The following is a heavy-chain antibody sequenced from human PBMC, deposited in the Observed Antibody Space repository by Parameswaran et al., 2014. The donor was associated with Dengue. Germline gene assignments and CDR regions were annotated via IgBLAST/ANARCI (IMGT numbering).Heavy chain of an antibody. D-gene: IGHD3-22*01. CDR2: ISYDGSNK. CDR3: ARDYYDSSGYYYLPDYFFDY. V-gene: IGHV3-30-3*01. Sequence: VRQMPGKGLEWVAVISYDGSNKYYADSVKGRFTISRDNSKNTLYLQMNSLRAEDTAVYYCARDYYDSSGYYYLPDYFFDYWGPGNPGHRLL. J-gene: IGHJ4*02.